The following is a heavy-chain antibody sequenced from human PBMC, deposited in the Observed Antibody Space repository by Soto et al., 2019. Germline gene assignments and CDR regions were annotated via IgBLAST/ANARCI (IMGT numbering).Heavy chain of an antibody. D-gene: IGHD3-3*01. J-gene: IGHJ4*02. CDR3: ARRLNYDFWSGYTLDY. Sequence: PSETLSLTCTVSCGSISSSSYYCGWIRQPPGKGLDWIVRIYYSGSTYYNPPLKSRVTISVDPSKNQFSLKLSSVTAADTAVYYCARRLNYDFWSGYTLDYWGQGTMVTVSS. CDR2: IYYSGST. V-gene: IGHV4-39*01. CDR1: CGSISSSSYY.